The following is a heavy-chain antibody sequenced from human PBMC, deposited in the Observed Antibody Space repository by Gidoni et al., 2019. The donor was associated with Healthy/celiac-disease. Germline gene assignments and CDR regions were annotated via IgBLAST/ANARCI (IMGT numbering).Heavy chain of an antibody. CDR1: GGSISRGDYY. J-gene: IGHJ5*02. V-gene: IGHV4-30-4*01. Sequence: QVQLQESGPGLVKTSQTLSLTCTVSGGSISRGDYYWRWIRQPPGKGLEWIGYIYYSGSTYYNPSLKSRVTISVDTSKNQFSLKLGSVTAADTAVYYCARVRWELIPRFDWFDPWGQGTLVTVSS. CDR3: ARVRWELIPRFDWFDP. D-gene: IGHD1-26*01. CDR2: IYYSGST.